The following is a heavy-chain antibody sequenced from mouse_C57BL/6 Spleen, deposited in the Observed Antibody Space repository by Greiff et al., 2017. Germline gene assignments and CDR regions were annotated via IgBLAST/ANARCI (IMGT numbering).Heavy chain of an antibody. V-gene: IGHV8-12*01. CDR1: GFSLSTSGMG. CDR2: IYWDDDK. Sequence: QVTLKESGPGILQSSQTLSLTCSFSGFSLSTSGMGVSWIRQPSGKGLEWLAHIYWDDDKRYNPSLKSRLTISKDTSRNQVFLKITSVDTADTATYYCARSKGVNYYGSSPWYFDVWGTGTTVTVSS. D-gene: IGHD1-1*01. J-gene: IGHJ1*03. CDR3: ARSKGVNYYGSSPWYFDV.